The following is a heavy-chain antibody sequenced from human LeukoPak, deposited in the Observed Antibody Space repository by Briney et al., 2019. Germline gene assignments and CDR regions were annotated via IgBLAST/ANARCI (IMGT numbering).Heavy chain of an antibody. CDR2: IYPGDSDT. V-gene: IGHV5-51*01. J-gene: IGHJ4*02. D-gene: IGHD3-10*01. CDR1: GYSFTSYW. Sequence: GESLKISCKGSGYSFTSYWIGWVRQMPGKGPEWMGIIYPGDSDTRYSPSFQGQVTISADKSISTAYLQWSSLKASDTAMYYCARQGEVRGVTSLPPDYWGQGTLVTVSS. CDR3: ARQGEVRGVTSLPPDY.